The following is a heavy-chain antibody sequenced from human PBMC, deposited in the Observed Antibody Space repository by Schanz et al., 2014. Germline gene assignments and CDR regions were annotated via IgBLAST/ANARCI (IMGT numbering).Heavy chain of an antibody. V-gene: IGHV3-23*01. D-gene: IGHD1-1*01. CDR1: GFSFGNYG. CDR3: TRDVRLDRRGNWFDP. J-gene: IGHJ5*02. Sequence: EVQLLESGGGLVQPGGSLRLSCEASGFSFGNYGMSWVRQAPGKGLEWVSAILGLASTTYYADSVKGRFTISRDNSKNLLYLQMNSLRAEDTAVYYCTRDVRLDRRGNWFDPWGQGTLXTVSS. CDR2: ILGLASTT.